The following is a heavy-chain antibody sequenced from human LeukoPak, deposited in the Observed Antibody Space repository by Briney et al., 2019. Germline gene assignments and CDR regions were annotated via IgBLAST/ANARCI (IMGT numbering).Heavy chain of an antibody. J-gene: IGHJ4*02. Sequence: GASVKVSCKTSGYTFTNHGISWVLQAPGQGLEWMGWISGYNGNTNYVQKFRGRVTMTTDTSTSIAYMELRSLSSDDTAVYYCARDLSLGRHDDGEPFDYWGQGTLVTVSS. CDR3: ARDLSLGRHDDGEPFDY. D-gene: IGHD4-17*01. CDR1: GYTFTNHG. V-gene: IGHV1-18*01. CDR2: ISGYNGNT.